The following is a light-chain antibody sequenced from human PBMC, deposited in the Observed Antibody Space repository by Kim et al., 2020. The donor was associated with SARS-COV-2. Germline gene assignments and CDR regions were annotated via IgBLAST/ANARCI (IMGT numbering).Light chain of an antibody. V-gene: IGLV3-1*01. CDR1: KLGDKY. J-gene: IGLJ3*02. Sequence: SYELTQPPSVSVSPGQTASITCSGDKLGDKYACWYQQKPGQSPVLVIYQDSKRPSGFPERFSGSNSGNTATLTISGTQAMDEADYYCQAWDSSTWVFGGGTQLTVL. CDR3: QAWDSSTWV. CDR2: QDS.